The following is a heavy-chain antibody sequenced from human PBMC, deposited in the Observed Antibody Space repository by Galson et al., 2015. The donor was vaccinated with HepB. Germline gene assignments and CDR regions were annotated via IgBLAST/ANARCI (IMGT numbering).Heavy chain of an antibody. D-gene: IGHD3-22*01. CDR1: GFSLSSYS. V-gene: IGHV3-48*01. CDR3: ARERDYYDSSGYSTYFDY. J-gene: IGHJ4*02. Sequence: SLRLSCAASGFSLSSYSMNWVRQAPGKGLEWVSYISSSSSTIYYADSVKGRFTISRDNAKNSLYLQMNSLRAEDTAVYYCARERDYYDSSGYSTYFDYWGQGTLVTVSS. CDR2: ISSSSSTI.